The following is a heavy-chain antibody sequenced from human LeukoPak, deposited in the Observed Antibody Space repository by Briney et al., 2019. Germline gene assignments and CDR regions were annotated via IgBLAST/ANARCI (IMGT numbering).Heavy chain of an antibody. J-gene: IGHJ4*02. Sequence: SETLSLTCTVSGGSISSYYWSWIRQPPGKGLEWIGYIYYSGSTNYNPSLKSRVTISVDTSKNQFSLKLSSVTAADTAVHYCARQDSSGYYFYFDYWGQGTLVTVSS. CDR1: GGSISSYY. V-gene: IGHV4-59*01. CDR2: IYYSGST. D-gene: IGHD3-22*01. CDR3: ARQDSSGYYFYFDY.